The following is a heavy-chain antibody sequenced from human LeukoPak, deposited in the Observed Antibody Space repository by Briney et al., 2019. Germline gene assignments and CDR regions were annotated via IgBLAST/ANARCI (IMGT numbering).Heavy chain of an antibody. CDR3: ARAELPDRFVTGTTGPLGYFDL. CDR2: ISSGSSYI. CDR1: GFTFSSYS. D-gene: IGHD1-7*01. V-gene: IGHV3-21*01. J-gene: IGHJ2*01. Sequence: PGGSLRLSCAASGFTFSSYSMNWVRQAPGKGLEWVSSISSGSSYIYYADSVKGRFTISRDNSKNTLYLQMNSLRAEDTAVYYCARAELPDRFVTGTTGPLGYFDLWGRGTLVTVSS.